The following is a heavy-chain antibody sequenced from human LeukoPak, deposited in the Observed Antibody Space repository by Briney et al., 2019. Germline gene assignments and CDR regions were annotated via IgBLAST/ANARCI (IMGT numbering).Heavy chain of an antibody. CDR1: GFTFSDYY. Sequence: PGGSLRLSCAASGFTFSDYYMSWIRQAPGKGLEWVSYISSSGSTIYYADSVKGRFTISRDNAKNSLYLQMNSLRAEDTAVYYCARDLHYYDSSGYYRYYYYYGMDVWGQGTTVTVSS. CDR2: ISSSGSTI. J-gene: IGHJ6*02. D-gene: IGHD3-22*01. V-gene: IGHV3-11*01. CDR3: ARDLHYYDSSGYYRYYYYYGMDV.